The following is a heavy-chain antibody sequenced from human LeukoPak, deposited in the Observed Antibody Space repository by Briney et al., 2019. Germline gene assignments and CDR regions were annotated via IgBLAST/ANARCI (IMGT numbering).Heavy chain of an antibody. V-gene: IGHV1-18*01. Sequence: GASVKVSCKASGYTFTNHGITWVRQAPGQGLEWMGWISAYNGNADYAQSFQGRVTMTTDTSTSTAYMELRSLRSDDTGVYYCARTPKRFGELYQSADYWGQGTLVTVSS. CDR2: ISAYNGNA. D-gene: IGHD3-10*01. J-gene: IGHJ4*02. CDR3: ARTPKRFGELYQSADY. CDR1: GYTFTNHG.